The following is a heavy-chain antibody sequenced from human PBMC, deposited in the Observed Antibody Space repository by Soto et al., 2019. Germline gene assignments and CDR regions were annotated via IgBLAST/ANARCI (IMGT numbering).Heavy chain of an antibody. CDR3: ARDSYDFWSGYSSGFDP. CDR1: GGSISSYY. D-gene: IGHD3-3*01. V-gene: IGHV4-59*01. Sequence: PSETLSLTCTVSGGSISSYYWSWIRQPPGKGLEWIGYIYYSGSTNYNPSLKSRVTISVDTSKNQFSLKLSSVTAADTAVYYCARDSYDFWSGYSSGFDPWGQGTLVTVSS. CDR2: IYYSGST. J-gene: IGHJ5*02.